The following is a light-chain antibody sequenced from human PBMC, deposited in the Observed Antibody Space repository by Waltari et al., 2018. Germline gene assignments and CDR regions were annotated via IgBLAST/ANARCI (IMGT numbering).Light chain of an antibody. CDR1: SRAVGGYNY. J-gene: IGLJ2*01. CDR2: EVS. Sequence: QSALTQPASVSGSPGQSLPMSRTGSSRAVGGYNYVSWYQQHPGKAPNLMIYEVSNRPSGVSNRFSGSKSGNTASLTISGLQAEDEADYYCSSYTSSSTRVVFGGGTKLTVL. V-gene: IGLV2-14*01. CDR3: SSYTSSSTRVV.